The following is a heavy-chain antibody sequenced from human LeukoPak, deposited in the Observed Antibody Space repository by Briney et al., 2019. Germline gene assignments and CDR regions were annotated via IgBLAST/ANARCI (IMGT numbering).Heavy chain of an antibody. V-gene: IGHV3-23*01. D-gene: IGHD3-9*01. J-gene: IGHJ4*02. CDR1: GFTFSSYA. Sequence: PGGSLRLSCAASGFTFSSYAMSWVRQAPGKGLEWVSAISGSGGSTYYADSVKGRFTISRDNSKNTLYLQMNSLRAEDTAVYHCANGIRYFDPESYWGQGTLVTVSS. CDR2: ISGSGGST. CDR3: ANGIRYFDPESY.